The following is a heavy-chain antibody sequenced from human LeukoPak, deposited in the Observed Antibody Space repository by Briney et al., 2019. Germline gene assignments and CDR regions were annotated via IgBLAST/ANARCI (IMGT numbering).Heavy chain of an antibody. V-gene: IGHV3-23*01. D-gene: IGHD6-25*01. Sequence: GGSLRLSCVASGFTFSNSGMNWVRQAPGKGLEWVSAISGSGSNTYYADSVKGRFTISRDNSKNTLSLQMNNLRDEDTAVYYCAKDLSPAAAWGLGTLVTVSS. CDR1: GFTFSNSG. CDR3: AKDLSPAAA. CDR2: ISGSGSNT. J-gene: IGHJ5*02.